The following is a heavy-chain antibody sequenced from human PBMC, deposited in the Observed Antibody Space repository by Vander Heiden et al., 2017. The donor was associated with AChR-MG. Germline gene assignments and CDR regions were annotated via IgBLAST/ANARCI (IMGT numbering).Heavy chain of an antibody. CDR2: IYYSGST. D-gene: IGHD1-26*01. CDR3: ARDTPMGGAHWFDP. CDR1: GGSISSGGYY. V-gene: IGHV4-31*03. J-gene: IGHJ5*02. Sequence: QVQLQESGPGLVKPSQTLSLTCTVSGGSISSGGYYWSWIRQHPGKGLEWIGYIYYSGSTYYNPSLKSRVTISVDTSKNQFSLKLSSVTAADTAVYYCARDTPMGGAHWFDPWGQGTLVTFSS.